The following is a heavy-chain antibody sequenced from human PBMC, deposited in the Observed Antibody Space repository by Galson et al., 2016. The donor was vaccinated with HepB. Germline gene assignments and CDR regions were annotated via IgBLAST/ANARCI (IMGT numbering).Heavy chain of an antibody. J-gene: IGHJ4*02. CDR3: ARAERGYVFEQ. D-gene: IGHD5-18*01. CDR2: IDADDEK. Sequence: PALVKPTQTLTLTCAVSGFSLTNRGGCVTWIRQAPGRALEWLALIDADDEKDYSTSLKTRLTISRDTSKNEVVLRMTDMSVVDTATYFCARAERGYVFEQWGRGTLVTVSS. CDR1: GFSLTNRGGC. V-gene: IGHV2-70*01.